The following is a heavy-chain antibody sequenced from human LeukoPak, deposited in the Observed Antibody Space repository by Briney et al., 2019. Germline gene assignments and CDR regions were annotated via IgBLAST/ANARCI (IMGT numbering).Heavy chain of an antibody. CDR2: ISSSSSTI. D-gene: IGHD6-13*01. J-gene: IGHJ4*02. CDR3: ASEQGPYPGHSSSWGFDY. Sequence: GGSLRLSCAASGFTFSSYSMNWVRQAPGKGLEWVSYISSSSSTIYYADSVKGRFTISRDNAKNSLYLQMNSLRAEDTAVYYCASEQGPYPGHSSSWGFDYWGQGTLVTVSS. CDR1: GFTFSSYS. V-gene: IGHV3-48*04.